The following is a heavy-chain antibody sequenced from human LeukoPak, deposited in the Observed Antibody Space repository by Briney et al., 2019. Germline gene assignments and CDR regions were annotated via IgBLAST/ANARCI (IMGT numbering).Heavy chain of an antibody. CDR2: IYYNGST. CDR1: GGSISSGGYY. CDR3: ARAVVKGPYYDSSGYYPDAFDI. V-gene: IGHV4-31*03. D-gene: IGHD3-22*01. Sequence: SQTLSLTCTVSGGSISSGGYYWSWIRQHPGKGLEWIGYIYYNGSTYYNPSLKSRVTISVDTSKNQFSLKLSSVTAADTAVYYCARAVVKGPYYDSSGYYPDAFDIWGQGTMVTVSS. J-gene: IGHJ3*02.